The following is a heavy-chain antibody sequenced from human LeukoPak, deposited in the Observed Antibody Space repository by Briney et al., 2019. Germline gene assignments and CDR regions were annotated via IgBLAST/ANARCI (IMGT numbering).Heavy chain of an antibody. V-gene: IGHV3-23*01. D-gene: IGHD4-17*01. Sequence: PGGSRCPSCAASAFTSTAFAMSWVRQDPQGGREWDAGIPGSGGHTVYADSVTGRFTISRDNSRNTLFLQMNSLRVDDTAVYYCAMDPNGDYIGATSFDPWGRGTLVTVSS. J-gene: IGHJ5*02. CDR2: IPGSGGHT. CDR3: AMDPNGDYIGATSFDP. CDR1: AFTSTAFA.